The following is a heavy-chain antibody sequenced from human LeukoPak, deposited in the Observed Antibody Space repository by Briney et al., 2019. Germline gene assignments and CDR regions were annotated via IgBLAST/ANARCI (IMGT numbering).Heavy chain of an antibody. J-gene: IGHJ4*02. V-gene: IGHV1-24*01. CDR3: ARLAQHRYYYDTSAYRYYFDY. CDR1: GYTLTEFS. Sequence: ASVKVSCKVSGYTLTEFSMHWVRQAPGKGLEWMGGFDPEDGETIYTQKLQGRVTMTTDTSTSTAYMELRRLRSDDTAVYYCARLAQHRYYYDTSAYRYYFDYWGQGTLVTVSS. D-gene: IGHD3-22*01. CDR2: FDPEDGET.